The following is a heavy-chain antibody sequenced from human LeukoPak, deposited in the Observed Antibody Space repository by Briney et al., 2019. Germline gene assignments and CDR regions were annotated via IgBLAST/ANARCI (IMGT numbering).Heavy chain of an antibody. Sequence: GGSLRLSCAVSGFTFRNYGISWVRQAPGKGLEWVSAISGSGGSTYYADSVKGRFTISRDNSKNTLYLQMNSLRAEDTAVYYCAKDPGRGCSSTSCYKDYWGEGTLVTVSS. V-gene: IGHV3-23*01. D-gene: IGHD2-2*02. CDR1: GFTFRNYG. CDR2: ISGSGGST. CDR3: AKDPGRGCSSTSCYKDY. J-gene: IGHJ4*02.